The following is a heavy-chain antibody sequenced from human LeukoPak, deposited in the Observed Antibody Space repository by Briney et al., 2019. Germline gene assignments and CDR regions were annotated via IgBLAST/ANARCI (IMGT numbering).Heavy chain of an antibody. CDR3: ASAQYSSGWYSNYYYMDV. CDR1: GYSISSGYY. D-gene: IGHD6-19*01. J-gene: IGHJ6*03. CDR2: IYHSGST. V-gene: IGHV4-38-2*02. Sequence: SETLSLTCTVSGYSISSGYYWGWIRQPPGKGLEWIGSIYHSGSTYYNPSLKSRVTISVDTSKNQFSLKLSSVTAADTAVYYCASAQYSSGWYSNYYYMDVWGKGTTVTISS.